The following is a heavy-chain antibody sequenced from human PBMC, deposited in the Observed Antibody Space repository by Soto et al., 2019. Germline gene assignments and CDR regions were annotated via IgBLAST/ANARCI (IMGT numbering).Heavy chain of an antibody. Sequence: SDTLSLTCTVSRDSIRSSSSYYWGWLRQPPAKGLEGIGSIYESGPTNYSQARKSRATIYVDTSMAQFSLRLSSVTAADTAVYYCARQYITFLGVINFKLALDYFDFWGQGALVTVSS. J-gene: IGHJ4*02. CDR3: ARQYITFLGVINFKLALDYFDF. D-gene: IGHD3-3*01. CDR1: RDSIRSSSSYY. V-gene: IGHV4-39*01. CDR2: IYESGPT.